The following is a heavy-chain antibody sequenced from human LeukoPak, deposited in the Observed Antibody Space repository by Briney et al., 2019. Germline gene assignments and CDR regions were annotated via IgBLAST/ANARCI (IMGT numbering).Heavy chain of an antibody. Sequence: SETLSLTCTVSGGSISSYYWSWIRQPPGKGLEWIGYIYYSGSTNYNPSLKSRVTISVDTSKNQFSLKLSSVTAADTAVYYCARDRRYCTNGVCYYYYYYMDVWGKGTTVTVSS. CDR2: IYYSGST. CDR3: ARDRRYCTNGVCYYYYYYMDV. V-gene: IGHV4-59*01. D-gene: IGHD2-8*01. J-gene: IGHJ6*03. CDR1: GGSISSYY.